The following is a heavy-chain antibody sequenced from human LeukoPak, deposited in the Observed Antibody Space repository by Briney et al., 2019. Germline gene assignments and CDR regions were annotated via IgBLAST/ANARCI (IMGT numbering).Heavy chain of an antibody. CDR1: GFPFSDYE. CDR2: ISTSGSTK. V-gene: IGHV3-48*03. CDR3: AREAGDRSLL. D-gene: IGHD7-27*01. J-gene: IGHJ4*02. Sequence: GGSLRLSCATSGFPFSDYEMNWVRQAPGKGLEWVSYISTSGSTKHYAEPVKGRFTISRDNTRNSLYLQMNSLSAEDTGIYYCAREAGDRSLLWGQGTVIIVYS.